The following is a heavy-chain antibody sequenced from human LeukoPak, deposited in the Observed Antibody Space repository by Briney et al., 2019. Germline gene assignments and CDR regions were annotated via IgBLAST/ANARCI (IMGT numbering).Heavy chain of an antibody. CDR3: ARSGILYAPDN. V-gene: IGHV3-11*04. J-gene: IGHJ4*02. D-gene: IGHD2-8*01. CDR1: GFTFSDYY. Sequence: GGSLRLSCTASGFTFSDYYMAWIRQAPGKGLEWLSHISSTASSISYANSVKGRFTISRDNAKDSLYLEMNSLRVEDTAVYYCARSGILYAPDNWGQGTLVTVSS. CDR2: ISSTASSI.